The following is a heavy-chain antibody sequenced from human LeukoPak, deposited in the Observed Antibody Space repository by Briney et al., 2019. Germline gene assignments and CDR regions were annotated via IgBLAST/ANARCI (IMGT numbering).Heavy chain of an antibody. CDR1: GGTFSSYA. Sequence: ASVKVSCKASGGTFSSYAISWVRQAPGQGLEWMGGIIPIFGTANYAQKFQGRVTITTDGSTSTAYMELSSLRSEDTAVYYRARGRVAVASNWFDPWGQGTLVTVSS. D-gene: IGHD6-19*01. J-gene: IGHJ5*02. V-gene: IGHV1-69*05. CDR2: IIPIFGTA. CDR3: ARGRVAVASNWFDP.